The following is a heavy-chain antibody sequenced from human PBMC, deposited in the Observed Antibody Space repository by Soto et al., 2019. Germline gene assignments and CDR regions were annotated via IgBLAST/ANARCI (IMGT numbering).Heavy chain of an antibody. Sequence: QVPLQESGPGLVKPSETLSLSCTVSGGSISNYYWSWFRRPPGKGLEWSGYVHDSCGPNSNPSLTRLGALSLDSAATHFSLTLTSVTATAAAVYYCSRQGFGALHGLVDVWGQGTTVTVSS. J-gene: IGHJ6*02. V-gene: IGHV4-59*08. CDR1: GGSISNYY. CDR2: VHDSCGP. CDR3: SRQGFGALHGLVDV. D-gene: IGHD3-10*01.